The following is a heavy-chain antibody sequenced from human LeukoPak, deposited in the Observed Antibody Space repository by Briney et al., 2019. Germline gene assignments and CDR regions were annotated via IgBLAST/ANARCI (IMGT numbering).Heavy chain of an antibody. CDR1: GYTFTSYA. J-gene: IGHJ3*02. Sequence: GALVKVSCKASGYTFTSYAMNWVRQAPGQGLEWMGWINTNTGNPTYAQGFTGRFVFSLDTSVSTAYLQISSLKAEDTAVYYCARDSDYGDYSAVAVHDAFDIWGQGTMVTVSS. CDR2: INTNTGNP. CDR3: ARDSDYGDYSAVAVHDAFDI. V-gene: IGHV7-4-1*02. D-gene: IGHD4-17*01.